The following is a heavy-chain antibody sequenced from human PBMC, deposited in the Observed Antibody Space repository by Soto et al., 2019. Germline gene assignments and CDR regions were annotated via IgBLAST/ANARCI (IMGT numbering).Heavy chain of an antibody. J-gene: IGHJ6*02. D-gene: IGHD5-18*01. CDR1: GFTLYNYA. Sequence: EVQLLESGGDLVEPGGSLRLSCVVSGFTLYNYAMSWVRQAPGRGLEWVAAFSGSSGRTYYADSVKGRFIITGDNSKNTLYLQLNSLRGEDTAVYYCAKTWGYSNYAMDVWGQGTTVTVSS. V-gene: IGHV3-23*01. CDR2: FSGSSGRT. CDR3: AKTWGYSNYAMDV.